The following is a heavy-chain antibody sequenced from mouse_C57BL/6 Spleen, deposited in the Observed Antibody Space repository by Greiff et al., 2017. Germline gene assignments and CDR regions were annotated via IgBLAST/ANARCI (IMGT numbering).Heavy chain of an antibody. Sequence: EVQLQQSVPELVKPGASVKISCKASGYTFTDYYMNWVKQSHGKSLEWIGDINPNNGGTSYNQKFKGKATLTVDKSSSTAYMELRSLTSEDSAVYYCAREEDYFDYWGQGTTLTVSS. J-gene: IGHJ2*01. CDR2: INPNNGGT. CDR3: AREEDYFDY. CDR1: GYTFTDYY. V-gene: IGHV1-26*01.